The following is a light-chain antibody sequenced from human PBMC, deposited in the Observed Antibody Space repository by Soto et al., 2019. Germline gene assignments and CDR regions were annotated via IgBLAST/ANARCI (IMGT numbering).Light chain of an antibody. CDR3: QQYNNWWT. V-gene: IGKV3-15*01. J-gene: IGKJ1*01. CDR1: QSVSNT. Sequence: EIVMTQSPATLSVSPGERATLSCRASQSVSNTLAWYQKKPGQAPMLLIYGASTRATGLPARFSGSGCGEESILTISSLPSEYVADYYCQQYNNWWTFGQGTKVEIK. CDR2: GAS.